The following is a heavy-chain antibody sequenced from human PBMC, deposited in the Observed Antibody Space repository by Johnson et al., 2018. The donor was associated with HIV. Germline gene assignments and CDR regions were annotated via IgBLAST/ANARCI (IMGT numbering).Heavy chain of an antibody. J-gene: IGHJ3*01. Sequence: VQLVESGGGVVKPGRSLRLSCAASGFTFTNAWMHWVRQAPGKGLEWVGRIKSKSYGGTIHYAAPVKGRFTISRDDSKNTLYLQMNSLKTEDTAVYYCTTDLPYGTGGDCYNAFDLWGQGTMVTVSS. CDR3: TTDLPYGTGGDCYNAFDL. D-gene: IGHD2-8*02. V-gene: IGHV3-15*01. CDR1: GFTFTNAW. CDR2: IKSKSYGGTI.